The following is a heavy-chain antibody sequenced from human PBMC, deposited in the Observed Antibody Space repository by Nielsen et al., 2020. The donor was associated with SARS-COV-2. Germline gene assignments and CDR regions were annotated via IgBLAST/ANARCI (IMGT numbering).Heavy chain of an antibody. J-gene: IGHJ4*02. D-gene: IGHD1-7*01. CDR3: AKGDGGTYYFDY. CDR2: ISSSSSYI. Sequence: GGSLRLSCAASGFTFSSYSMNWVRQAPGKGLEWVSSISSSSSYIYYADSVKGRFTISRDNAKNSLYLQLNSLRADDTAVYYCAKGDGGTYYFDYWGQGTLVTVSS. V-gene: IGHV3-21*04. CDR1: GFTFSSYS.